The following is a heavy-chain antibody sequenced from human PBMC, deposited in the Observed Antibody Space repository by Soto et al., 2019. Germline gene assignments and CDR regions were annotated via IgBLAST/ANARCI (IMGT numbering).Heavy chain of an antibody. CDR1: GYTFTSYD. D-gene: IGHD2-2*01. J-gene: IGHJ6*03. Sequence: GASVKVSCKASGYTFTSYDINWVRQATGQGPEWMRWMNPNSGNTGYAQKFQGRVTMTRNTSISTAYMELSSLRSEDTAVYYCARDFTSVCSSTSCYYYYYYMDVWGKGTTVTVSS. V-gene: IGHV1-8*01. CDR2: MNPNSGNT. CDR3: ARDFTSVCSSTSCYYYYYYMDV.